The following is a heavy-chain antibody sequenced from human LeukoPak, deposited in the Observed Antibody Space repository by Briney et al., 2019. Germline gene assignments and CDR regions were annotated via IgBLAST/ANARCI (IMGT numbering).Heavy chain of an antibody. CDR1: GFTFSSYG. Sequence: GRSLRLSCAASGFTFSSYGMHWVRQAPGKGLEWVAVISYDGSNKYYADSVEGRFTISRDNSKNTLYLQMNSLRAEDTAVYYCVKEVDYGGNSGEIDYWGQGTLVTVSS. D-gene: IGHD4-23*01. J-gene: IGHJ4*02. V-gene: IGHV3-30*18. CDR3: VKEVDYGGNSGEIDY. CDR2: ISYDGSNK.